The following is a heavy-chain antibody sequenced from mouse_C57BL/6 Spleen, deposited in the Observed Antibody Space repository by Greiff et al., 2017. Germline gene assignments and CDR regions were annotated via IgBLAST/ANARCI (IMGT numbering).Heavy chain of an antibody. V-gene: IGHV1-15*01. D-gene: IGHD3-2*02. J-gene: IGHJ3*01. Sequence: VQLQQSGAELVRPGASVTLSCKASGYTFTDYEMHWVKQTPVHGLEWIGAIDPETGGTAYNQKFKGKAILTADKSSSTAYMELRSLTSEDSAVYYCTSEGAQATPFAYWGQGTLVTVSA. CDR1: GYTFTDYE. CDR3: TSEGAQATPFAY. CDR2: IDPETGGT.